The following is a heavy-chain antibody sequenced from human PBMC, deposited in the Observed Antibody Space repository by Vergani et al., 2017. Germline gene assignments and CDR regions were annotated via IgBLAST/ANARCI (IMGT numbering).Heavy chain of an antibody. Sequence: QVHLEQSGTEVKKPGSSVKVSCKVSGDIFNKYTVTWVRQAPGQGLEWMGRIIPIFGTANYAQKFQGRVTITADESTSTAYMELSSLRSEDTAVYYCARVSPGDNSGWEPFDYWGQGTLVTVSS. CDR2: IIPIFGTA. CDR1: GDIFNKYT. CDR3: ARVSPGDNSGWEPFDY. V-gene: IGHV1-69*08. J-gene: IGHJ4*02. D-gene: IGHD6-19*01.